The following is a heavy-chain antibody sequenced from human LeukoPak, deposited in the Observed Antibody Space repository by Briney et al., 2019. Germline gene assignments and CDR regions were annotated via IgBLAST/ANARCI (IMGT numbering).Heavy chain of an antibody. CDR2: IYYSGST. CDR3: ARHNSFGSSWYYFDY. Sequence: SETLSLTCTVSGGSISSSSYYWGWIRQPPGTGLEWIGSIYYSGSTYYNPSLKSRVTISADTSKNQFSLKLSSVTAADTAVYYCARHNSFGSSWYYFDYWGQGTLVTVSS. D-gene: IGHD6-13*01. J-gene: IGHJ4*02. CDR1: GGSISSSSYY. V-gene: IGHV4-39*01.